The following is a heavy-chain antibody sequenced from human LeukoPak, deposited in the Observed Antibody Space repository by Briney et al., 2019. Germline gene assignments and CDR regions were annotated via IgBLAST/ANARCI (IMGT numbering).Heavy chain of an antibody. D-gene: IGHD1-26*01. J-gene: IGHJ3*02. CDR1: GFTVSSNY. V-gene: IGHV3-66*01. CDR3: ARGIVGGHDAYDI. Sequence: PGGSLRLSCAASGFTVSSNYMTWVRQAPGKGLEWVSVIYGGGGTYYADSVKGRFTISRDSSKNTVSLQMNSLRAEDTAVYYCARGIVGGHDAYDIWGQGTMVTVSA. CDR2: IYGGGGT.